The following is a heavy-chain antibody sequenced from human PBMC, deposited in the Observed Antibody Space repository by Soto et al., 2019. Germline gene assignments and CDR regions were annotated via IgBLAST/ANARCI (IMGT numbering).Heavy chain of an antibody. CDR1: GFTFSDYY. CDR3: AREARGIAARLHTNYYYYMDV. Sequence: GGSLRLSCAASGFTFSDYYMSWIRQAPGKGLEWVSYISSSGSTIYYADSVKGRFTISRDNAKNSLYLQMNSLRAEDTAVYYCAREARGIAARLHTNYYYYMDVWGKGTTVTVSS. V-gene: IGHV3-11*01. CDR2: ISSSGSTI. D-gene: IGHD6-6*01. J-gene: IGHJ6*03.